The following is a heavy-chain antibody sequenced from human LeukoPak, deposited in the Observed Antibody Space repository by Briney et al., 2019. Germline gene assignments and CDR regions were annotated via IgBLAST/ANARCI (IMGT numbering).Heavy chain of an antibody. CDR3: AKASSTAARRSAVDY. D-gene: IGHD6-6*01. J-gene: IGHJ4*02. Sequence: PGGSLRLSCAASGFIFSSYAMNWVRQAPGKGLEWVSGISGSGVSAYYADSVKGRFTVSRDNSKNTVYLQMNSLRAEDTAVYYCAKASSTAARRSAVDYWGQGTLVTVSS. CDR1: GFIFSSYA. CDR2: ISGSGVSA. V-gene: IGHV3-23*01.